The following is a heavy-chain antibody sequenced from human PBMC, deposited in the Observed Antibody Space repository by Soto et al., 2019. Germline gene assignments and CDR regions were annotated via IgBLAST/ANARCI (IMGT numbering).Heavy chain of an antibody. CDR1: GFTFSSYA. Sequence: AGGSLSLSCAASGFTFSSYAMSWVRQAPGKGLEWVSAISGSGGSTYYADSVKGRFTISRDNSKNTLYLQMNSLRAEDTAVYYCAKLSDMYVVVIHCDYWGQGTLVTVSS. V-gene: IGHV3-23*01. D-gene: IGHD3-22*01. J-gene: IGHJ4*02. CDR3: AKLSDMYVVVIHCDY. CDR2: ISGSGGST.